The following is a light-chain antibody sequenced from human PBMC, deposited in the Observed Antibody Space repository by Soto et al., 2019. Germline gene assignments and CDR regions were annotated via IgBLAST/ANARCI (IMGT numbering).Light chain of an antibody. CDR3: QQRGSWPPT. CDR2: DAS. V-gene: IGKV3-11*01. CDR1: QSLNNN. J-gene: IGKJ1*01. Sequence: EIVLTQSPATLSLSPGERATLSCRASQSLNNNLAWYQQKPGQAPRLLIYDASTRAIGIPARFSGSGSGTDFTLTISSLESEDFAVYYCQQRGSWPPTFGKGTKVEI.